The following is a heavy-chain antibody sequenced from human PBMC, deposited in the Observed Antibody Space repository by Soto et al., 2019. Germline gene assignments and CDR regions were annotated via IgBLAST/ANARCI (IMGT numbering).Heavy chain of an antibody. D-gene: IGHD4-17*01. CDR3: ASFFGDQYYFDY. V-gene: IGHV3-33*01. CDR2: IWYDGSNK. CDR1: GFTFSSYG. Sequence: GGSLRLSCAASGFTFSSYGMHWVRRAPGKGLEWVAVIWYDGSNKYYADSVKGRFTISRDNSKNTLYLQMNSLSAEDTAVYYCASFFGDQYYFDYWGQGTLVTVSS. J-gene: IGHJ4*02.